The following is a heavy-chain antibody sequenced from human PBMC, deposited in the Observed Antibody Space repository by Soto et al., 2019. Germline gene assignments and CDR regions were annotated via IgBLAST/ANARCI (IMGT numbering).Heavy chain of an antibody. J-gene: IGHJ6*02. CDR3: ARGSCSGGSCYYYYYCGMDV. CDR1: GGTFSSYT. V-gene: IGHV1-69*02. Sequence: QVQLVQSGAEVKKPGSSVKVSCKASGGTFSSYTISWVRQAPGQGLEWMGRIIPILGIANYAQKFQGRVTITADKSTSTAYMELSSLRSEDTAVYYCARGSCSGGSCYYYYYCGMDVWGQGTTVTVSS. CDR2: IIPILGIA. D-gene: IGHD2-15*01.